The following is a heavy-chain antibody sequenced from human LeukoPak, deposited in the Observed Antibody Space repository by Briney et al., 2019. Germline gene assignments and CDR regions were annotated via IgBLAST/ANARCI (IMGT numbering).Heavy chain of an antibody. CDR1: GHTFTSYY. J-gene: IGHJ3*02. D-gene: IGHD2-2*02. Sequence: ASVKVSFKASGHTFTSYYMHWVRQAPGQGLEWMGIINPSGGSTSYAQKFQGRITMTRDTSTSTVYMELSSLRSEDTAVYYCARRPNIVVVPTAIRGAFDIWGQGTMVTVSS. CDR3: ARRPNIVVVPTAIRGAFDI. V-gene: IGHV1-46*01. CDR2: INPSGGST.